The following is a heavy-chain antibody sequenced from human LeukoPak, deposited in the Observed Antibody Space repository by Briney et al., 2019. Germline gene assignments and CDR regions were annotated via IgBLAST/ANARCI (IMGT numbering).Heavy chain of an antibody. CDR2: ISAYNSNT. V-gene: IGHV1-18*01. D-gene: IGHD2-2*01. CDR3: ARARPGAYCGTTSGFSDY. Sequence: ASVKPSCTACGYIFTSYGISWVRQAPGQGLEWVGWISAYNSNTKFAPHLQDRVTTTTDTSMTTTDMELSSLRLNDTAVYFCARARPGAYCGTTSGFSDYWGQGTLVTVSS. J-gene: IGHJ4*02. CDR1: GYIFTSYG.